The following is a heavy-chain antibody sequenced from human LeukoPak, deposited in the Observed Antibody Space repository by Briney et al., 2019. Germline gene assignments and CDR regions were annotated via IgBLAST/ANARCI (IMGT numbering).Heavy chain of an antibody. J-gene: IGHJ4*02. D-gene: IGHD3-10*01. CDR3: AEVESSYCRI. CDR1: GLTFGNYG. Sequence: GGSLRLSCVASGLTFGNYGMNWVRQAPGKGLEWVSSTGGGGYTTYYADSVRGRFTISRDNSKSSMYLQMSSLRAEDTAIYYCAEVESSYCRIWGQGTLVTVSS. CDR2: TGGGGYTT. V-gene: IGHV3-23*01.